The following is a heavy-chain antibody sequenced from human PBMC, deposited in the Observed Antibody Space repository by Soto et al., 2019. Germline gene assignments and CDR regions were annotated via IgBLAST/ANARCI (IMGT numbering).Heavy chain of an antibody. CDR2: ISGSGGST. V-gene: IGHV3-23*01. D-gene: IGHD3-3*01. Sequence: GSLSLSCAASGFTFSSYAMSWVRQSPGKGLEWVSSISGSGGSTYYADSVKGRFTISRDNSKNTLYLQMNSLRAEDTAVYYCARGGQDFWSGPFDYWGQGALVTVSS. CDR1: GFTFSSYA. CDR3: ARGGQDFWSGPFDY. J-gene: IGHJ4*02.